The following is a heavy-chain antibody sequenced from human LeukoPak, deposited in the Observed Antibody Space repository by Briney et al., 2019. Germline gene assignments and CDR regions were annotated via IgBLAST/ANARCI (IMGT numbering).Heavy chain of an antibody. CDR2: INHSGST. CDR3: VREGYDSSGYYLDS. Sequence: SETLSLTCAVYGGSFSGYYWNWIRQPPGKGLEWIGEINHSGSTNYNPSLKSQVTMSVDTSKNQISLRLYSVTAADTAVYYCVREGYDSSGYYLDSWGQGTLVTVSS. J-gene: IGHJ4*02. D-gene: IGHD3-22*01. V-gene: IGHV4-34*01. CDR1: GGSFSGYY.